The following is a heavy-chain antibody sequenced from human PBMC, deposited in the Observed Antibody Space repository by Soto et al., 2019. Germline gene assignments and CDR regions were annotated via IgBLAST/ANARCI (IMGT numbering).Heavy chain of an antibody. J-gene: IGHJ4*02. D-gene: IGHD1-26*01. Sequence: RGSLRLFSAASAFTFSSCSMTWGREGPGEGLEWVSSISSSSSYIYHADSVKGRFTISRDNAKNSLFLQMNSLRAEDTALYYCARVVSGSYYTGVGHFDFWRQGDLVTVSA. CDR1: AFTFSSCS. CDR2: ISSSSSYI. V-gene: IGHV3-21*04. CDR3: ARVVSGSYYTGVGHFDF.